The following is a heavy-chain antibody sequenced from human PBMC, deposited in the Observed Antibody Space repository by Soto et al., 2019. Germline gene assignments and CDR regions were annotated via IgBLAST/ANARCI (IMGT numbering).Heavy chain of an antibody. D-gene: IGHD3-22*01. CDR1: GFTFSSYG. CDR2: ISYDGSNK. CDR3: AKFLGVQADSSGYSDY. Sequence: GGSLRLSCAASGFTFSSYGMHWVRQAPGKGLEWVAVISYDGSNKYYADSVKGRFTISRDNSKNTLYLQMNSLRAEDTAVYYCAKFLGVQADSSGYSDYWGQGTLVTVSS. J-gene: IGHJ4*02. V-gene: IGHV3-30*18.